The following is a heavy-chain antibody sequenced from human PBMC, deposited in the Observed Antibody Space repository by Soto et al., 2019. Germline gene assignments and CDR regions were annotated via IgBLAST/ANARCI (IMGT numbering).Heavy chain of an antibody. J-gene: IGHJ6*02. Sequence: GGSLRLSCAASGYSFDAYIMNWVRQAPGKGLEWVSSINPRGLTKFYADSVRGRFTISRDDASSSLFLQMNNLRAEDTAVYYFFTWYGNHYFGLYFWGQGTSVPVSS. D-gene: IGHD6-13*01. CDR1: GYSFDAYI. CDR2: INPRGLTK. CDR3: FTWYGNHYFGLYF. V-gene: IGHV3-48*01.